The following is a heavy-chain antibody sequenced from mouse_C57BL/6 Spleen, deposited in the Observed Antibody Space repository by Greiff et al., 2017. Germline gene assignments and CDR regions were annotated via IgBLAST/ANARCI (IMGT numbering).Heavy chain of an antibody. D-gene: IGHD1-1*01. CDR1: GYAFSSSW. CDR3: ARENYYYGSSGYFDV. CDR2: IYPGDGDT. J-gene: IGHJ1*03. V-gene: IGHV1-82*01. Sequence: QVQLKESGPELVKPGASVKISCKASGYAFSSSWMNWVKQRPGKGLEWIGRIYPGDGDTNYNGKFKGKATLTADKSSSTAYMQLSSLTSEDSAVYFCARENYYYGSSGYFDVWGTGTTVTVSS.